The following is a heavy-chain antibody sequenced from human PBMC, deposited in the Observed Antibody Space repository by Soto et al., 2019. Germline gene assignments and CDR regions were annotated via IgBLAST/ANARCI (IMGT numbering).Heavy chain of an antibody. Sequence: GGSLRLSCAASGFTFSSYSMNWVRQAPGKGLEWVSSISSSSSYIYYADSVKGRFTISRDNAKNSLYLQMNSLRAEDTAVYYCARDRRRCWRSESGGSCYSAFDYWGQGTLVTVSS. J-gene: IGHJ4*02. V-gene: IGHV3-21*01. CDR3: ARDRRRCWRSESGGSCYSAFDY. CDR2: ISSSSSYI. CDR1: GFTFSSYS. D-gene: IGHD2-15*01.